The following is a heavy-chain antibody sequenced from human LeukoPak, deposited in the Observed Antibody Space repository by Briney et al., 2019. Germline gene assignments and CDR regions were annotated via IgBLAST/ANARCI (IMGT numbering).Heavy chain of an antibody. CDR3: ARDDSSSWYPDY. CDR2: ISGRVDAK. J-gene: IGHJ4*02. V-gene: IGHV3-23*01. Sequence: GGSLRLSCAASGFTFSNYAMSWVRQAPGKGLEWVSGISGRVDAKDYAESVKGRFTISRDHSKNTLYLQMNSLRAEDTAVYYCARDDSSSWYPDYWGQGTLVTVSS. D-gene: IGHD6-13*01. CDR1: GFTFSNYA.